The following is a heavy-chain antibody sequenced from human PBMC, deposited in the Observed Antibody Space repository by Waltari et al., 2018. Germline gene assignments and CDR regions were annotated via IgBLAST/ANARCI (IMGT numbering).Heavy chain of an antibody. CDR2: INHSGST. D-gene: IGHD2-21*01. CDR3: ARGLSIYAFDI. CDR1: GGSFSGYY. J-gene: IGHJ3*02. V-gene: IGHV4-34*01. Sequence: QVQLQQWGAGLLKPSETLSPTCAVYGGSFSGYYWSWSRQPPVKGLEWFGEINHSGSTNYNPSLNGRVTISVETSKNQFSLKLGSVTAADTAVYYCARGLSIYAFDIWGHGTMVTVSS.